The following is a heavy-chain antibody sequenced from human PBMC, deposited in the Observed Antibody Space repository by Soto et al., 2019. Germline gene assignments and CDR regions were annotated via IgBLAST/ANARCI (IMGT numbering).Heavy chain of an antibody. Sequence: ASVNVSCKVSGYTLTELSMHWVRQAPGKGLEWMGGFDPEDGETIYAQKFQGRVAMTEDTSTDTAYMELSSLRSEDTAVYYCATDLYCSGGSCYSTFDYWGQGTLVTVSS. J-gene: IGHJ4*02. CDR1: GYTLTELS. D-gene: IGHD2-15*01. V-gene: IGHV1-24*01. CDR2: FDPEDGET. CDR3: ATDLYCSGGSCYSTFDY.